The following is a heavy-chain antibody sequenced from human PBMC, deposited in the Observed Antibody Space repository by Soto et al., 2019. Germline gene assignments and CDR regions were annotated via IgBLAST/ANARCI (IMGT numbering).Heavy chain of an antibody. J-gene: IGHJ4*02. CDR1: GDSITSDKW. CDR2: IYHSGST. V-gene: IGHV4-4*02. D-gene: IGHD6-13*01. CDR3: ARGETQQQRDY. Sequence: QVPLQESGPGLVKPSGTLSLTCAVSGDSITSDKWWSWIRQPPGKGLQWIGEIYHSGSTKDNPSLKSRFIISVEQSENQCSPKLSSVTAADTAVYYCARGETQQQRDYWGQGTLVTVSS.